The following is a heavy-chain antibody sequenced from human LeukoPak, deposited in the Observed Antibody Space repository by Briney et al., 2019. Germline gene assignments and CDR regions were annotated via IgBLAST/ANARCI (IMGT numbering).Heavy chain of an antibody. J-gene: IGHJ6*02. Sequence: VASVKVSCKASGGTFSSYAISWVRQAPGQGLEWMGRIIPILGIANYAQKFQGRVTITADKSTSTAYMELSSLGSEDTAVYYCARELAYEEYGMDVWGQGTTVTVSS. D-gene: IGHD2-21*01. CDR2: IIPILGIA. CDR3: ARELAYEEYGMDV. CDR1: GGTFSSYA. V-gene: IGHV1-69*04.